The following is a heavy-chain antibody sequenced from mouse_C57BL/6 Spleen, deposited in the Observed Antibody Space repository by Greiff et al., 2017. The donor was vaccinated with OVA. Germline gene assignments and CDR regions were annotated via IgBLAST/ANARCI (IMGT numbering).Heavy chain of an antibody. D-gene: IGHD1-1*01. CDR1: GYTFTSYW. CDR2: IDPSDSYT. Sequence: QVQLKQPGAELVKPGASVKLSCKASGYTFTSYWMQWVKQRPGQGLEWIGEIDPSDSYTNYNQKFKGKATLTVDTSSSTAYMQLSSLTSEDAAVYYCARRTTVVFDYWGQGTTLTVSS. J-gene: IGHJ2*01. CDR3: ARRTTVVFDY. V-gene: IGHV1-50*01.